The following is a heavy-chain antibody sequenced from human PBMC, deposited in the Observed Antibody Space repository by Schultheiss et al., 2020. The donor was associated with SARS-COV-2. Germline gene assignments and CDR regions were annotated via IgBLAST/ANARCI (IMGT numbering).Heavy chain of an antibody. CDR2: ISAYNGNT. CDR1: GYTFTSYD. D-gene: IGHD6-19*01. J-gene: IGHJ1*01. CDR3: ARDHIAVAGGSEYFQH. V-gene: IGHV1-18*01. Sequence: ASVKVSCKASGYTFTSYDISWVRQAPGQGLEWMGWISAYNGNTNYAQKLQGRVTMTTDTSTSTAYMELRSLRSDDTAVYYCARDHIAVAGGSEYFQHWGQGTLVTVSS.